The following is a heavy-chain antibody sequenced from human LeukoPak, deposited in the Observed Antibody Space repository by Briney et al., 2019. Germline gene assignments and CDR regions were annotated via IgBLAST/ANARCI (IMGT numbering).Heavy chain of an antibody. V-gene: IGHV3-23*01. J-gene: IGHJ6*03. D-gene: IGHD1-26*01. CDR1: GFTFSSFA. Sequence: GGSLRLSCSASGFTFSSFAMSWVRQAPGKGLEWVSVVSGGGGSAHYADSVKGRFTISGDNLNTTLYLQMNSLRADDTAVYYCARVWGLLPEYYYYMDVWGKRTTVTVSS. CDR3: ARVWGLLPEYYYYMDV. CDR2: VSGGGGSA.